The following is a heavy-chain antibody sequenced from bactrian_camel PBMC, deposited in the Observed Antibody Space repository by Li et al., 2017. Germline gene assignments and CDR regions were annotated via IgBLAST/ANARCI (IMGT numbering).Heavy chain of an antibody. D-gene: IGHD3*01. J-gene: IGHJ4*01. CDR3: KTKCVNDEITYDF. CDR2: LDSDGRT. Sequence: HVQLVESGGGSVQAGGSLRLSCAASAYTYSRSCMGWFRQAPGKEREGVAVLDSDGRTRYADSVAGRFTVSHVNANNTLHLQMNSLRPQDTAMYRCKTKCVNDEITYDFWGQGTQVTVS. V-gene: IGHV3S26*01. CDR1: AYTYSRSC.